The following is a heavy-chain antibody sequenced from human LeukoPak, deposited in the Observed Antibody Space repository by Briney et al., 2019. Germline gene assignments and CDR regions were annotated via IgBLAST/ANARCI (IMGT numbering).Heavy chain of an antibody. D-gene: IGHD3-16*02. V-gene: IGHV4-30-2*01. Sequence: SETLSLTCTVSGGSIDSGGDNWSWIRQPPGKGLEWIGNTYHSGSPYYNPSLKSRVSISVDRSKNQFSLKLSSVTAADTAEYYCARSFAITFGGVIAFDYWGQGTLVTVSS. J-gene: IGHJ4*02. CDR3: ARSFAITFGGVIAFDY. CDR1: GGSIDSGGDN. CDR2: TYHSGSP.